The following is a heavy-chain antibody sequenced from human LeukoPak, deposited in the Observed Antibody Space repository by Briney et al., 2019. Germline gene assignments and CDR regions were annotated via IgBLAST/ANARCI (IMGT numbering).Heavy chain of an antibody. CDR1: GYTFTGYY. V-gene: IGHV1-2*06. CDR2: ISPNSGGT. D-gene: IGHD3-10*01. Sequence: ASVKVSCKASGYTFTGYYMHWVRQAPGQGLEWMGRISPNSGGTNYAQKFQGRVTMTRDTSISTAYMELSRLRSDDTAVYYCARGTSWFGGIDYWGQGTLVTVSS. CDR3: ARGTSWFGGIDY. J-gene: IGHJ4*02.